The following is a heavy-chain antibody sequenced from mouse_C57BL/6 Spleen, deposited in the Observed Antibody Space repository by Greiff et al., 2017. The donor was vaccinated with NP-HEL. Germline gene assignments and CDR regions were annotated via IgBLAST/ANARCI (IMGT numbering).Heavy chain of an antibody. CDR2: SRNKANDYTT. V-gene: IGHV7-1*01. CDR3: ARDAGYFDV. J-gene: IGHJ1*03. Sequence: EVHLVESGGGLVQSGRSLRLSCATSGFTFSDFYMEWVRQAPGKGLEWIAASRNKANDYTTEYSASVKGRFIVSRDTSQSILYLQMNALRAEDTAIYYCARDAGYFDVWGTGTTVTVSS. CDR1: GFTFSDFY.